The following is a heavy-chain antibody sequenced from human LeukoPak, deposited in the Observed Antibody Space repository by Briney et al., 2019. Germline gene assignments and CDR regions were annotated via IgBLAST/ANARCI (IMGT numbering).Heavy chain of an antibody. CDR2: IYYSGST. D-gene: IGHD3-3*01. CDR1: GGSIGSFY. Sequence: SETLSLTCTVSGGSIGSFYWNWIRQPPGKGLEWIGYIYYSGSTNYNPSLKSRVTISVDTSKNQFSLKLSSVTAADTAVYYCARDFSWFDPWGQGTLVTVSS. V-gene: IGHV4-59*01. J-gene: IGHJ5*02. CDR3: ARDFSWFDP.